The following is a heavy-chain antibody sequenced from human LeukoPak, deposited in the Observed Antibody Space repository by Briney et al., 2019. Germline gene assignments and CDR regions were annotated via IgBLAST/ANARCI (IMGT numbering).Heavy chain of an antibody. V-gene: IGHV4-30-4*08. Sequence: PSQTLSLTCTVSGGSISSGDYYWSWIRQPPGKSLEWIGYIYYSGSTYYNPSLKSRVTISVDTSKNQFSLKLSSVTAADTAVYYCARGGHLDDFWSGYYFYWGQGTLVTVSS. CDR3: ARGGHLDDFWSGYYFY. J-gene: IGHJ4*02. D-gene: IGHD3-3*01. CDR1: GGSISSGDYY. CDR2: IYYSGST.